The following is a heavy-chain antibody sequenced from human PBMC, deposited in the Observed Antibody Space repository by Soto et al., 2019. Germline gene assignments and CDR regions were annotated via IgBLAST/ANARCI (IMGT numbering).Heavy chain of an antibody. CDR1: GYSFTGYA. J-gene: IGHJ4*02. CDR3: ARDNQFLEGLLTSYFDH. Sequence: QVHLVQSGAEVRRPGASVKVSCKASGYSFTGYATQWVRRAPGQGLEWMGWINGNNGNTKYSQQFQGRVTFTRDTSATTAYMEVRGLRSEDTAVYYCARDNQFLEGLLTSYFDHWGQGTLVTVSS. V-gene: IGHV1-3*01. CDR2: INGNNGNT. D-gene: IGHD3-3*01.